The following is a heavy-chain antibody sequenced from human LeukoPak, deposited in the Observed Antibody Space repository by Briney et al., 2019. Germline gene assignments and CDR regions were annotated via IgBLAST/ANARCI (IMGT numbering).Heavy chain of an antibody. CDR2: IIPIFRTT. CDR1: GGSFRSYG. V-gene: IGHV1-69*05. CDR3: ARSQRAGYNVYYFDS. Sequence: GSSVKVSCKPSGGSFRSYGVSWVRQAPGQGLEWMGGIIPIFRTTNYEQRFRGRVTITTDESTSSVYMELSSLRSEDTAVYYCARSQRAGYNVYYFDSWGQGTLATVSS. J-gene: IGHJ4*02. D-gene: IGHD5-24*01.